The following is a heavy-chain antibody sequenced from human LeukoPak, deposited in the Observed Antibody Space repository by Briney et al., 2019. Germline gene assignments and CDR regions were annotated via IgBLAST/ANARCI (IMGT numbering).Heavy chain of an antibody. CDR1: GFTFSGSA. J-gene: IGHJ4*02. CDR3: TSGVYCTNGVCTY. CDR2: IRSKANSYAT. D-gene: IGHD2-8*01. V-gene: IGHV3-73*01. Sequence: GGSLRLSCAASGFTFSGSAMHWVRQASGKGLEWVGRIRSKANSYATAYAASVKGRFTISRDDSKNTAYLQMNSLKTEDTAVYYCTSGVYCTNGVCTYWGQGTLVTVSS.